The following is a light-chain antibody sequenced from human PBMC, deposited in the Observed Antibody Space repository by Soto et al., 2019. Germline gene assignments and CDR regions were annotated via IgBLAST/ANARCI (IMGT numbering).Light chain of an antibody. Sequence: DMQMTQSPSTLSASVGDRVTITCRASQSISSWLAWYQQKPGKAPKLLIYKASSLEGGVPSRFSGSGSGTDFTLTIISLQPGDFATYYCQQCHSYSLTFGGGTKVDIK. V-gene: IGKV1-5*03. CDR1: QSISSW. J-gene: IGKJ4*01. CDR3: QQCHSYSLT. CDR2: KAS.